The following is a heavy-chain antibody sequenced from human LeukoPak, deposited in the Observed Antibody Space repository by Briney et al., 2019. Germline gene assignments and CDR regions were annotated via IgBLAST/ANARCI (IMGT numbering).Heavy chain of an antibody. V-gene: IGHV4-39*02. CDR1: GGSISSSSYY. D-gene: IGHD2-2*01. J-gene: IGHJ4*02. Sequence: SETLSLTCTVSGGSISSSSYYWGWIRQPPGKGLEWIGSIYYSGSTYYNPSLKSRVTISVDTSKNQFSLKLSSVTAADTAVYYCAREGYVPAAAAFDYWGQGTLVTVSS. CDR3: AREGYVPAAAAFDY. CDR2: IYYSGST.